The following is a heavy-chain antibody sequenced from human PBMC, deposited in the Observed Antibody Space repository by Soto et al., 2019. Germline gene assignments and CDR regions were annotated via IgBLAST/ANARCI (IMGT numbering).Heavy chain of an antibody. CDR2: IYWDEDE. CDR3: AHLASNLPHYYYGLDV. D-gene: IGHD4-4*01. CDR1: GFSLTTNGVG. J-gene: IGHJ6*02. Sequence: QITLKESGPTLVKPTQTLTLTCTFSGFSLTTNGVGVGWIRQPPGKALEWLAVIYWDEDERYSPSLNSRLTIIKDTPKNRVVLVMTNMDPVDTATYYCAHLASNLPHYYYGLDVWGQGTTVTVSS. V-gene: IGHV2-5*02.